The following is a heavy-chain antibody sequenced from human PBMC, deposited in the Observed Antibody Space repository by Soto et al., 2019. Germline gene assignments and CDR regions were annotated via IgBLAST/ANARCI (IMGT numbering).Heavy chain of an antibody. D-gene: IGHD3-3*01. CDR1: GGSISSSSYY. Sequence: QLQLQESGPGLVKPSETLSLTCTVSGGSISSSSYYWGWIRQPPGKGLEWIGSIYYSGSTYYNPSRKSRVTISVDTSKNQFSLKLSSVTAADTAVYYCARHRYDFWSGYTDYYYMDVWGKGTTVTVSS. CDR2: IYYSGST. J-gene: IGHJ6*03. V-gene: IGHV4-39*01. CDR3: ARHRYDFWSGYTDYYYMDV.